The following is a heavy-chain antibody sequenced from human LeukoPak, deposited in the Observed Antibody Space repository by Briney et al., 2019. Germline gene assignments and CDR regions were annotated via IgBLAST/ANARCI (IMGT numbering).Heavy chain of an antibody. CDR2: IYHSGTT. V-gene: IGHV4-59*12. Sequence: SETLSLTCSVSGGSISSYYWSWIRQPPGKRLEWIGYIYHSGTTYYNPSLQSRVTMSVDTSKNQFSLKLSSVTAVDTAVYYCARKENVYYYFDYWGQGTLVTVSS. D-gene: IGHD3-10*01. J-gene: IGHJ4*02. CDR1: GGSISSYY. CDR3: ARKENVYYYFDY.